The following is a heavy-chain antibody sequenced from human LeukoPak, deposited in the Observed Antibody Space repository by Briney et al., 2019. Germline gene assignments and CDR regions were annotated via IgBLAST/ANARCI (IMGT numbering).Heavy chain of an antibody. Sequence: KPSETLSLTCTVSGGSISSSSYYWGWIRQPPGKGLEWIGSIYYSGSTYYNPSLKSRVTISVDTSKNQFSLKLSSVTAADTAVYYCAREDSAAPGDYWGQGTLVTVSS. V-gene: IGHV4-39*07. CDR2: IYYSGST. CDR3: AREDSAAPGDY. CDR1: GGSISSSSYY. D-gene: IGHD2-21*01. J-gene: IGHJ4*02.